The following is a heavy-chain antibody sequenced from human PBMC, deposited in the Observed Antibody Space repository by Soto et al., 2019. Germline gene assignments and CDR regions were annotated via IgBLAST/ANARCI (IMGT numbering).Heavy chain of an antibody. Sequence: PGESLKISCKGSGYSFTSYWISWVRQMPGKGLEWMGRIDPSDSYTNYSPSFQGHVTISADKSISTAYLQWSSLKASDTAMYYCARLQPADADIDLTFDYWSQVNLVTVS. CDR3: ARLQPADADIDLTFDY. CDR1: GYSFTSYW. CDR2: IDPSDSYT. V-gene: IGHV5-10-1*01. J-gene: IGHJ4*02.